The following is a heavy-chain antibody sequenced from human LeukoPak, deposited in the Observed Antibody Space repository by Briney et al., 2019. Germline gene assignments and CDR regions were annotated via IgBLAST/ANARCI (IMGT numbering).Heavy chain of an antibody. Sequence: PGGSLRLSCAASGFTFSSYAMSWVRQAPGKGLEWVSLISGSGGSGGSTYYADSVKGRFTISRDNSKSKLYLQMNSLRAEDTALYYCAKGTPFYAMDVWGQGTTVTVSS. CDR3: AKGTPFYAMDV. J-gene: IGHJ6*02. CDR2: ISGSGGSGGST. V-gene: IGHV3-23*01. CDR1: GFTFSSYA. D-gene: IGHD1-7*01.